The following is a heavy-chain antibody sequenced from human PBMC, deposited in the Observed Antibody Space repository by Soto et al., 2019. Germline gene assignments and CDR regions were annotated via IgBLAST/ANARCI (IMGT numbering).Heavy chain of an antibody. Sequence: SETLSLTCTVSGGSISSSSYYWGWIRQLPGKGLEWIGSIYYSGSTYYNPSLKGRATISVDTSKNQFSLKLSSVTAADTAVYYCASSTYYYDSSGYWGWFDPWGQGTLVTVSS. D-gene: IGHD3-22*01. CDR1: GGSISSSSYY. CDR2: IYYSGST. V-gene: IGHV4-39*01. J-gene: IGHJ5*02. CDR3: ASSTYYYDSSGYWGWFDP.